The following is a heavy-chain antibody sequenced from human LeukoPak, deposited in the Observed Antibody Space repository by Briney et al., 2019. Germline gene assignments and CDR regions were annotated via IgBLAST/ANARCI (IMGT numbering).Heavy chain of an antibody. CDR2: INHSGST. J-gene: IGHJ4*02. D-gene: IGHD6-13*01. CDR1: GGSSSGYY. V-gene: IGHV4-34*01. Sequence: PSETLSLTCAVYGGSSSGYYWSWIRQPPGKGLEWIGEINHSGSTNYNPSLKSRVTISVDTSKNQFSLKLSSVTAADTAVYYCARTFDSSSWYVGASFDYWGQGTLVTVSS. CDR3: ARTFDSSSWYVGASFDY.